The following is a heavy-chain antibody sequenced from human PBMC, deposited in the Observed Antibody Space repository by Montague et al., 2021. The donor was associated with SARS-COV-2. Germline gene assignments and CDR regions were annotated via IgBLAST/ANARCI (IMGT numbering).Heavy chain of an antibody. CDR3: ARGGGYYNYGLDV. J-gene: IGHJ6*02. V-gene: IGHV4-59*01. CDR2: IYYSGST. D-gene: IGHD3-22*01. Sequence: SETLSLTCTVSGGSISNYYRSWIRQPPGRGLEWIGCIYYSGSTDYSPSLKSRVTISLDTSKNQFSLKVTSVTAADTAVYYCARGGGYYNYGLDVWGPGTTVTVSS. CDR1: GGSISNYY.